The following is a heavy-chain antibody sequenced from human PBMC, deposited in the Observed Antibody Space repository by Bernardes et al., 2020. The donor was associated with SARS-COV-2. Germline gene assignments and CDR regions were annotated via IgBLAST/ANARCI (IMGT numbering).Heavy chain of an antibody. CDR1: GFTFSSYS. CDR3: ARGGIAAAGTGDYYYYGMDV. J-gene: IGHJ6*02. Sequence: GSLRLSCAASGFTFSSYSMNWVRQAPGKGLEWVSSISSSSSYIYYADSVKGRFTISRDNAKNSLYLQMNSLRAEDTAVYYCARGGIAAAGTGDYYYYGMDVWGQGTTVTVSS. CDR2: ISSSSSYI. V-gene: IGHV3-21*01. D-gene: IGHD6-13*01.